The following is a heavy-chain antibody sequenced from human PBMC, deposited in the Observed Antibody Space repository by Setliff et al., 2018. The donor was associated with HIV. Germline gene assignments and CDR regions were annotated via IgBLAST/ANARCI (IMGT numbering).Heavy chain of an antibody. CDR1: GFTFYSYA. CDR3: ANRLRGYNKWYYFDY. V-gene: IGHV3-23*01. Sequence: QSGGSLRLSCAASGFTFYSYAMSWVRQAPGKGLEWVATMSGSTGDTYYADSVKGQFTISRDNSKNTLSLQMNSLGAEDTAIYYCANRLRGYNKWYYFDYWGQGTLVTVSS. D-gene: IGHD1-1*01. CDR2: MSGSTGDT. J-gene: IGHJ4*02.